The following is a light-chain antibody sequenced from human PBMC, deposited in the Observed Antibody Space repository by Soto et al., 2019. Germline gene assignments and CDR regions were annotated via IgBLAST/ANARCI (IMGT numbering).Light chain of an antibody. CDR2: DAS. CDR1: QSVSSY. Sequence: EIVLTKSHATLSLSPGERAPLSCRASQSVSSYLAWYQQKPGQAHRLLIYDASNRATGIPARFSGSGSGTDFTLTISSLEPEEFAVYYCQKYNNWPQTVGQGTKVDIK. V-gene: IGKV3-11*01. J-gene: IGKJ1*01. CDR3: QKYNNWPQT.